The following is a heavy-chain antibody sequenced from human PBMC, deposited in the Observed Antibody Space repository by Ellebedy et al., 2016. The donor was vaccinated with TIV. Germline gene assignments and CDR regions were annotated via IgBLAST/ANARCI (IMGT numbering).Heavy chain of an antibody. CDR1: GFTFSVYT. J-gene: IGHJ4*02. D-gene: IGHD4-17*01. Sequence: PGGSLRLSCAASGFTFSVYTMNWVRQAPGKGLEWISSISSSSSYTYYADSVKGQFTISRDDAKNLLYLQMNSLRAEDTAVYYCAATVNYDYWGQGTLVTVSS. CDR2: ISSSSSYT. V-gene: IGHV3-21*01. CDR3: AATVNYDY.